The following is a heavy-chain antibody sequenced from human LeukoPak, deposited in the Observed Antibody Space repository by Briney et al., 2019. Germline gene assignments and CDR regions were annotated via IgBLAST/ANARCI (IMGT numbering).Heavy chain of an antibody. Sequence: ASVKVSCKASGYTFTSYAMHWVRQAPGQRLEWMGWINAGNGNTKYSQKFQGRVTMTEDTSTDTAYMELSSLRSEDTAVYYCATGGMDLNYYYYYGMDVWGQGTTVTVSS. CDR2: INAGNGNT. J-gene: IGHJ6*02. V-gene: IGHV1-3*01. CDR3: ATGGMDLNYYYYYGMDV. D-gene: IGHD3/OR15-3a*01. CDR1: GYTFTSYA.